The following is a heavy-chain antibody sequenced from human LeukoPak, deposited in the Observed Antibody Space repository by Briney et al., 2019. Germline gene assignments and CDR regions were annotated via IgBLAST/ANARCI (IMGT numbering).Heavy chain of an antibody. Sequence: GGSLRLSCAASGFTFSSYAMHWVRQAPGRGLEYVSAISSNGGSTYYANSVKGRFTISRDNSKNTLYLQMGSLRAEDMAVYYCARACRRYNWNDALDYWGQGTLVTVSS. D-gene: IGHD1-20*01. V-gene: IGHV3-64*01. CDR2: ISSNGGST. J-gene: IGHJ4*02. CDR3: ARACRRYNWNDALDY. CDR1: GFTFSSYA.